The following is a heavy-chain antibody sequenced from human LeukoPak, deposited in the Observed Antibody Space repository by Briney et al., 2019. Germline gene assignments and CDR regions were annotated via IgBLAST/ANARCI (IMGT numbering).Heavy chain of an antibody. CDR1: GGSISSSSYY. J-gene: IGHJ3*02. CDR2: IYYSGST. D-gene: IGHD5-12*01. Sequence: SETLSLTCTVSGGSISSSSYYWGWIRQPPGKGLEWIGSIYYSGSTYYNPSLKSRVTISVDTSKNQFSLKLSSVTAADTAVYYCANGIYSGYDFGAFDIWGQGTMVTVSS. CDR3: ANGIYSGYDFGAFDI. V-gene: IGHV4-39*07.